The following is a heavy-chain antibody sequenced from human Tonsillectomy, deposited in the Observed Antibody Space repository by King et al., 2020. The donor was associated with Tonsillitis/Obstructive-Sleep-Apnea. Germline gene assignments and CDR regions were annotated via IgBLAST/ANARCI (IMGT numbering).Heavy chain of an antibody. CDR1: GFTFSSYA. V-gene: IGHV3-64D*06. J-gene: IGHJ6*03. CDR3: VKGTSGEFYYYHMDV. CDR2: ISSNGGST. Sequence: VQLVESGGDLVQSGGSLRLSCSASGFTFSSYAMHWVRQAPGKGLEYVSGISSNGGSTHYADSVKGRFTTSRDNSKNTMYLQMSSLRTEDTAGYFCVKGTSGEFYYYHMDVWGKGTTVTVSS. D-gene: IGHD3-10*01.